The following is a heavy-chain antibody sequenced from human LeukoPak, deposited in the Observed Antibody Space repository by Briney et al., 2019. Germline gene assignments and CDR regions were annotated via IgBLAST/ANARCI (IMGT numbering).Heavy chain of an antibody. D-gene: IGHD6-6*01. CDR1: GGSISSGGYS. CDR2: IYHSGST. Sequence: PSETLSLTCAVSGGSISSGGYSWSWIRQPPGKGLEWIGYIYHSGSTYYDPSLKSRVTISVDRSKNQFSLKLSSVTAADTAVYYCARTSIAARRANAFDIWGQGTMVTVSS. J-gene: IGHJ3*02. V-gene: IGHV4-30-2*01. CDR3: ARTSIAARRANAFDI.